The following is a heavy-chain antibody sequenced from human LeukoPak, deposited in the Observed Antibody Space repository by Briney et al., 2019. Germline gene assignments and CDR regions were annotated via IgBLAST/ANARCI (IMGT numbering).Heavy chain of an antibody. CDR2: IFGNGVKT. Sequence: PGGSLRLSCAASGFTFSGDSMTWVRQTPGKGLEWVSVIFGNGVKTYYADSLKGRFTISRDNSKSTLYLQMNSLRADDTAVYYCARVGDWSNYFGMDAWGQGTTVSASS. D-gene: IGHD3-16*01. J-gene: IGHJ6*02. V-gene: IGHV3-23*01. CDR1: GFTFSGDS. CDR3: ARVGDWSNYFGMDA.